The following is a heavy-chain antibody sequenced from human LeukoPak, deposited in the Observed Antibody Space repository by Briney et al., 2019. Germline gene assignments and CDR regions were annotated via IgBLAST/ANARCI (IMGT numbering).Heavy chain of an antibody. CDR2: IHPSGNT. CDR3: ARDGGYFGAFDI. V-gene: IGHV4-4*07. J-gene: IGHJ3*02. Sequence: PSETLSLTCTVSGDSISSYYWSWVRQPAGKGLEWIGRIHPSGNTNYNPSLKSRVTLSVDTSKNQFSLKLSSVTAADTAIYYCARDGGYFGAFDIWGQGTMVTVSS. D-gene: IGHD3-10*01. CDR1: GDSISSYY.